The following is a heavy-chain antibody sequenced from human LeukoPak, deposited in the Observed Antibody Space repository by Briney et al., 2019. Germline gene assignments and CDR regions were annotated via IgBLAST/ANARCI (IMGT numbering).Heavy chain of an antibody. J-gene: IGHJ5*02. D-gene: IGHD6-19*01. V-gene: IGHV1-18*01. CDR1: GYTFTSYG. Sequence: AASVKVSCRASGYTFTSYGISRVRQAPGQGLEWMGWISAYNGNTNYAQKLQGRVTMTTDTSTSTAYMELRSLRSDDTAVYYCARSSLAVAGNGYWFDPWGQGTLVTVSS. CDR2: ISAYNGNT. CDR3: ARSSLAVAGNGYWFDP.